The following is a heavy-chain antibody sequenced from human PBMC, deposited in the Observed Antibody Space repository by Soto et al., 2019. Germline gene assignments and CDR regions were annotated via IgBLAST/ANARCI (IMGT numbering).Heavy chain of an antibody. Sequence: GGSLRLSCAASGFTFSSYGMHWVRQAPGKGLEWVAVIWYDGSNKYYADSVKGRFTISRDNSKNTLYLQMNSLRAEDTAVYYCCSDGFGELSGQGFDPWGQGTLVTVSS. CDR3: CSDGFGELSGQGFDP. J-gene: IGHJ5*02. CDR2: IWYDGSNK. CDR1: GFTFSSYG. V-gene: IGHV3-33*01. D-gene: IGHD3-10*01.